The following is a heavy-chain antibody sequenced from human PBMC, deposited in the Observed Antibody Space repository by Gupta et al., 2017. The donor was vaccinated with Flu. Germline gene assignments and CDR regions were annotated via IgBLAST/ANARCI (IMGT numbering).Heavy chain of an antibody. D-gene: IGHD4-17*01. V-gene: IGHV4-59*01. CDR2: IYYSGST. J-gene: IGHJ6*02. CDR3: ARASGLPPWDYYYYGMDV. Sequence: QVQLQESGPGLVKPSETLSLTCTVSGGSISSYYWSWIRQPPGKGLEWIGYIYYSGSTNYNPSRKRRGTISVDTSKNQFARKLSSVTAAETAVYDCARASGLPPWDYYYYGMDVGGQGTTVTVSS. CDR1: GGSISSYY.